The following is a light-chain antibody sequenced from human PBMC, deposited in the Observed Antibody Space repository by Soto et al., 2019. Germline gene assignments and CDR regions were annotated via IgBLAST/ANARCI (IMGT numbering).Light chain of an antibody. CDR1: QGISNY. CDR3: QKYHGDPAP. V-gene: IGKV1-27*01. J-gene: IGKJ3*01. Sequence: DIHMTQSPTSLSASVGDRVTITCRASQGISNYLAWYQQKPGEVPKLLIYAASTLHPGVPSRFSGSGSGTDFTLTISSLQPEDFATYYCQKYHGDPAPFGPGTKVDI. CDR2: AAS.